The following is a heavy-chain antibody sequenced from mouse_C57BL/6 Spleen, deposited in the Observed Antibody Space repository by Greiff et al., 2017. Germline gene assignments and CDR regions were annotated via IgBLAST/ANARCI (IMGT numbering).Heavy chain of an antibody. V-gene: IGHV3-6*01. J-gene: IGHJ1*03. CDR1: GYSITSGYY. CDR3: AKGSFGYYYGSKWYFDV. CDR2: ISYDGSN. D-gene: IGHD1-1*01. Sequence: EVKLEESGPGLVKPSQSLSLTCSVTGYSITSGYYWNWIRQFPGNKLEWMGYISYDGSNNYNPSLKNRISITRDTSKNQFFLKLNSVTTEDTATYYCAKGSFGYYYGSKWYFDVWGTGTTVTVSS.